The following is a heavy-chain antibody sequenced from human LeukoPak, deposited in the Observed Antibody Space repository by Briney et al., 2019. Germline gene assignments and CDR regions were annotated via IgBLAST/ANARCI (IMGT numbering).Heavy chain of an antibody. CDR2: ISSSGSTI. V-gene: IGHV3-48*03. CDR1: GFTFGGYE. Sequence: GGSLRLSCAASGFTFGGYEMNWVRQAPGKGLEWVSYISSSGSTINYADSVKGRFTISRDNAKNSLYLQMSSLRAEDTAVYYCASFYDSTGRDYWGQGTLVTVSS. CDR3: ASFYDSTGRDY. J-gene: IGHJ4*02. D-gene: IGHD3-22*01.